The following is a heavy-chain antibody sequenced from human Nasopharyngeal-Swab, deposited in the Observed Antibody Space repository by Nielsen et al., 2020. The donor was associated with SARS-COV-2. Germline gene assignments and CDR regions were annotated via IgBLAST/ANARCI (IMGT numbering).Heavy chain of an antibody. J-gene: IGHJ6*02. D-gene: IGHD5-24*01. CDR3: ARAGRVGDAYTGLDV. CDR2: INHNERT. V-gene: IGHV4-34*01. Sequence: GSLRLSCAVYGGSFSGFYWNWIRQPPGRGLEWIGEINHNERTNYNPSLKSRIAMLVDTSNNQVSLKVSSVSAGDTAVYYCARAGRVGDAYTGLDVWGQGTTVTVSS. CDR1: GGSFSGFY.